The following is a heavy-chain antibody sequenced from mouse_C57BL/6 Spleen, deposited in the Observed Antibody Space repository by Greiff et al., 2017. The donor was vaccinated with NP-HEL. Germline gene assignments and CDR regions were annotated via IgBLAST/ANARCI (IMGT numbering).Heavy chain of an antibody. CDR2: IYPGDGDT. Sequence: VQLQQSGAELVKPGASARISCKASGSAFGSYWMNGVKRRPGKGLEWIGQIYPGDGDTNYNGKFKGKATLTADKSSSTAYMQLSSLTSEDSAVYFCARRRTDAMDYWGQGTSVTVSS. J-gene: IGHJ4*01. V-gene: IGHV1-80*01. CDR3: ARRRTDAMDY. CDR1: GSAFGSYW.